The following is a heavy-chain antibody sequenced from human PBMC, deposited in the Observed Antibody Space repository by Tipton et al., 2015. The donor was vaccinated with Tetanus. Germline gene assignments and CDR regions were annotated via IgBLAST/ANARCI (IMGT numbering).Heavy chain of an antibody. Sequence: TLSLTCTVSGGSISSSSYYWGWIRQPPGKGLEWIGYIYYSGSTNYNPSLKSRVTISVDTSKNQFSLKLSSVTAADTAVYYCARASYSSGWGSGPKYYFDYWGQGTLVTVSS. CDR2: IYYSGST. J-gene: IGHJ4*02. CDR3: ARASYSSGWGSGPKYYFDY. V-gene: IGHV4-61*05. CDR1: GGSISSSSYY. D-gene: IGHD6-19*01.